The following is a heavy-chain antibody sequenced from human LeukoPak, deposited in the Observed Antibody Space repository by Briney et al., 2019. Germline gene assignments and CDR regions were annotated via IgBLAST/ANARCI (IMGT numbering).Heavy chain of an antibody. CDR2: INRGGST. V-gene: IGHV4-34*01. CDR3: ARGYGSGSYYNY. D-gene: IGHD3-10*01. CDR1: SGSFSGYY. J-gene: IGHJ4*02. Sequence: SETLSLTCAVYSGSFSGYYWSWIRQPPGKGLDWIGEINRGGSTNYNPSLRSRVTISVDTSKNQFSLKLTSVTAADTAVYYCARGYGSGSYYNYWGQGTLVTVSS.